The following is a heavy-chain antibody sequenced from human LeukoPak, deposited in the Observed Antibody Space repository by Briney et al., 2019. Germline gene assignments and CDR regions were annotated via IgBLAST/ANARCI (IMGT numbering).Heavy chain of an antibody. D-gene: IGHD1-7*01. CDR1: GFTFSSYT. CDR2: ISSSSIYI. J-gene: IGHJ3*02. CDR3: ARGTTAADI. Sequence: GGSLRLSCAASGFTFSSYTMNWVRQAPGKGLEWVSSISSSSIYINYSDSVKGRFTISRDNAKNSLYLQMSSLRAEDTAVYYCARGTTAADIWGQGTMVTVSS. V-gene: IGHV3-21*01.